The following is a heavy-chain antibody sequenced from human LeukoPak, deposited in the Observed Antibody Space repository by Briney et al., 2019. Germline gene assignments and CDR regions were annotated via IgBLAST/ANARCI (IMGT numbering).Heavy chain of an antibody. V-gene: IGHV4-4*07. D-gene: IGHD4-17*01. Sequence: SETLSLTCTVSGGSISSYYWSWIRQPAGKGLEWIGRIYTSGSTNYNPSLKSRVTMSVDTSKNQFSLKLSSVTAADTAVYYCARDRDFYGDYGLQSFDYWGQGTLVTVSS. CDR2: IYTSGST. J-gene: IGHJ4*02. CDR3: ARDRDFYGDYGLQSFDY. CDR1: GGSISSYY.